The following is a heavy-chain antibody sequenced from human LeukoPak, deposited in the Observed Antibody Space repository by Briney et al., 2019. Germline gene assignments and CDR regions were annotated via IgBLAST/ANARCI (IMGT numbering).Heavy chain of an antibody. CDR3: AKGGDYYYDSSGYPPPDY. V-gene: IGHV3-30*02. CDR1: GFSFNSYG. D-gene: IGHD3-22*01. CDR2: IRYDGTNK. Sequence: QTGGSLRLSCAASGFSFNSYGMHWVRQAPGKGLEWVAFIRYDGTNKYYADSVTGRFTISRDSSKNTLYLQMNSLRIEDTALYYCAKGGDYYYDSSGYPPPDYWGQGTLVPVSS. J-gene: IGHJ4*02.